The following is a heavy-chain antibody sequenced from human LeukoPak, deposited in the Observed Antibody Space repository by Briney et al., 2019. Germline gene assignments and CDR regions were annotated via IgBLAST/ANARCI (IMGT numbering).Heavy chain of an antibody. Sequence: PGGSPRLSCAASGFTFSDYYTSWIRQAPGKGLEWVSYISGTSTYTNYADSVKGRFTISRDNAKNSLYLQMNSLRAEDTAVYYCARDISYCGGDCAPYYFDYWGQGTLVTVSS. V-gene: IGHV3-11*05. D-gene: IGHD2-21*02. CDR2: ISGTSTYT. CDR1: GFTFSDYY. J-gene: IGHJ4*02. CDR3: ARDISYCGGDCAPYYFDY.